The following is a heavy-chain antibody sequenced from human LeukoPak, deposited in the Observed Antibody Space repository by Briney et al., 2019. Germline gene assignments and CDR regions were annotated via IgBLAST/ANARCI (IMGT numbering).Heavy chain of an antibody. D-gene: IGHD6-19*01. CDR3: ANRARQWLVQ. CDR2: VNHSGST. Sequence: SETLSLTCAVYGGSFSGYYWSWIRQPPGKGLEWIGEVNHSGSTNYNPSLKSRVTISVDTSKNQFSLKLSSVTAADTAVYYCANRARQWLVQWGQGTLVTVSS. CDR1: GGSFSGYY. V-gene: IGHV4-34*01. J-gene: IGHJ4*02.